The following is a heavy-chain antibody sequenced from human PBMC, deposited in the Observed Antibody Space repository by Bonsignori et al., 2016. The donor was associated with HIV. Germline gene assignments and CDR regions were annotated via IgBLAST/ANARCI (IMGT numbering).Heavy chain of an antibody. Sequence: GGSLRLSCAASGFTFSDFYMTWVRQAPGKGLEWLSYISGSGSTIFYTDSVKGRLTISRDNARDSLYLQMNSLRAEDTAVYYCARGRNYYGSGTSRGAFDIWGQGAMVTVSS. CDR1: GFTFSDFY. D-gene: IGHD3-10*01. CDR2: ISGSGSTI. CDR3: ARGRNYYGSGTSRGAFDI. J-gene: IGHJ3*02. V-gene: IGHV3-11*01.